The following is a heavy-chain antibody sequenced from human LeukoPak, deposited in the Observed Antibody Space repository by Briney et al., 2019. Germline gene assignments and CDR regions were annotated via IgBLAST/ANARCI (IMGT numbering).Heavy chain of an antibody. CDR2: IYTSGST. V-gene: IGHV4-4*07. CDR3: ARVPITMIVGEDAFDI. CDR1: GGSISSYY. D-gene: IGHD3-22*01. Sequence: SETLSLTCTVSGGSISSYYWSWIRQPAGKGLEWIGRIYTSGSTNYNPSLKSRVTMSVDTSKNQFSLKLSSVTAADTAVYYCARVPITMIVGEDAFDIWGQGTMVTVSS. J-gene: IGHJ3*02.